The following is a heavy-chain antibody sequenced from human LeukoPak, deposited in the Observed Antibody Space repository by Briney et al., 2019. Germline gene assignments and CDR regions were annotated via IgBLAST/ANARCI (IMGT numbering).Heavy chain of an antibody. J-gene: IGHJ3*02. CDR1: GFTFSSYA. V-gene: IGHV3-48*04. CDR3: ARWEQLVRGDAFDI. D-gene: IGHD6-6*01. Sequence: PGGSLRLSCAASGFTFSSYAMSWVRQAPGKGLEWVSYISSSGSTIYYADSVKGRFTISRDNAKNSLYLQMNSLRAEDTAVYYCARWEQLVRGDAFDIWGQGTMVTVSS. CDR2: ISSSGSTI.